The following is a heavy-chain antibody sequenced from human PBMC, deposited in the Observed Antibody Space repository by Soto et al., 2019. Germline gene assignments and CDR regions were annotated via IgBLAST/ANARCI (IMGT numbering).Heavy chain of an antibody. CDR3: ARRPIVQLEPWSYFDY. D-gene: IGHD1-1*01. Sequence: QLQLQESGPGLVKPSETLSLTCTVSGGSISSSSYYWGWIRQPPGKGLEWIGSIYYSGSTYYNPSLKSRVTISVDTSKNQFSLKLSSVTAADTAVYYCARRPIVQLEPWSYFDYWGQGTLVTVSS. CDR1: GGSISSSSYY. J-gene: IGHJ4*02. CDR2: IYYSGST. V-gene: IGHV4-39*01.